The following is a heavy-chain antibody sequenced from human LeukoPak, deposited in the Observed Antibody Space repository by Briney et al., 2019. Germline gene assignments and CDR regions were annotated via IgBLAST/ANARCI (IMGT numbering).Heavy chain of an antibody. J-gene: IGHJ4*02. CDR3: AQWSRYFDY. CDR2: ISGSGYST. D-gene: IGHD1-26*01. V-gene: IGHV3-23*01. Sequence: PGGSLRLSCAASGLTFRTYAMTWVRQAPGKGLEWVSAISGSGYSTYYADSVKGRFTISRDNSKNTLYLQMNSLRAEDTALYFCAQWSRYFDYWGQGTLVTVSS. CDR1: GLTFRTYA.